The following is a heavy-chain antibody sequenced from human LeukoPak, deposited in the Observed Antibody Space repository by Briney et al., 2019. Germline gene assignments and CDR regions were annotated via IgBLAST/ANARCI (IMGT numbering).Heavy chain of an antibody. Sequence: SETLSLTCAVYGGSFSGYYWSWVRQPPGEGLEWIGEINHSGSTNYNPSLKSRVTISVDTSKNQFSLKMSCVTAAGTAVYYCARGPIVVVVAATANWFDPWGQGTLVTVSS. CDR1: GGSFSGYY. CDR2: INHSGST. V-gene: IGHV4-34*01. CDR3: ARGPIVVVVAATANWFDP. J-gene: IGHJ5*02. D-gene: IGHD2-15*01.